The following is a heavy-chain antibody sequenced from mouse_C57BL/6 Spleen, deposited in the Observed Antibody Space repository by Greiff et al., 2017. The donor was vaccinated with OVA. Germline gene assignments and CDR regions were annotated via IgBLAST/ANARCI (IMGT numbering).Heavy chain of an antibody. D-gene: IGHD1-1*01. CDR3: TAIYYYGSSYYFDD. CDR2: IRLKSDNYAT. V-gene: IGHV6-3*01. CDR1: GFTFSNYW. J-gene: IGHJ2*01. Sequence: EVKVEESGGGLVQPGGSMKLSCVASGFTFSNYWMNWVRQSPEKGLEWVAQIRLKSDNYATHYAESVKGRFTISRDDSKSSVYLQMNNLRAEDTGIYYCTAIYYYGSSYYFDDWGQGTTLTVSS.